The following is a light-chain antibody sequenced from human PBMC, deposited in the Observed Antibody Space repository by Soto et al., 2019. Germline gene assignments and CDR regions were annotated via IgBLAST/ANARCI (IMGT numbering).Light chain of an antibody. J-gene: IGKJ2*01. CDR2: DAS. CDR3: QQYNSYSPRT. V-gene: IGKV1-5*01. CDR1: QSISSW. Sequence: DIQMTQSPSTLSASVGDRVTITCRASQSISSWLAWYQQKRGKAPKLLIYDASSLESGVPSRFSGSGSGTEFTLTISSLQPDDFATYYCQQYNSYSPRTFGQGTKLEIK.